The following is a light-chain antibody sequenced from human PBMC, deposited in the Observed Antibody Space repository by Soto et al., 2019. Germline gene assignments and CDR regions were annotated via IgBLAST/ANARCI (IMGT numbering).Light chain of an antibody. CDR2: DAS. V-gene: IGKV1-33*01. CDR3: QQRHNLPHT. CDR1: QDVRKY. Sequence: DLQMTQSPSSLSASVGDRVTITCQASQDVRKYLSWYQQKARKAPKLLIYDASNLETGVPSRFSGSGSGTDFTFTISSLQPEDIETYYCQQRHNLPHTFGPGTKVDIK. J-gene: IGKJ3*01.